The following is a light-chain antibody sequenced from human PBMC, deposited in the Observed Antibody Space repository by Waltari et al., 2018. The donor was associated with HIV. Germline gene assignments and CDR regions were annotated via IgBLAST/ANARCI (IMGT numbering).Light chain of an antibody. CDR2: SNN. CDR1: SNNVGYQG. CDR3: SAWDSSLSAWV. V-gene: IGLV10-54*01. J-gene: IGLJ3*02. Sequence: QAGLSQPPSVSKGLRQTATLTCTGNSNNVGYQGAAWLQQHQGHPPKLLSYSNNNRPSGISERLSAPRSVNTASLTITGLQPEDEADYYCSAWDSSLSAWVFGGGTKLTVL.